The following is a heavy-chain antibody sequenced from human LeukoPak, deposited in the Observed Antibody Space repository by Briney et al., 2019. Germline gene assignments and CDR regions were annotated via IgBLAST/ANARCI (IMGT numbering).Heavy chain of an antibody. CDR3: ARNAPLDY. CDR2: IWYDGSNK. CDR1: GFTFSSYG. D-gene: IGHD2-2*01. Sequence: GGSLRLSCAASGFTFSSYGMHWVRQAPGKGLEWVAVIWYDGSNKYYADSVKGRFTVSRDNAKESLYLQMNILRVEDTAVYYCARNAPLDYWGQGTLVAVSS. J-gene: IGHJ4*02. V-gene: IGHV3-33*01.